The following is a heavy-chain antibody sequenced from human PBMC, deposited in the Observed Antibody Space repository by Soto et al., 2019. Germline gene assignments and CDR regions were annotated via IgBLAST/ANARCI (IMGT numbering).Heavy chain of an antibody. V-gene: IGHV4-34*01. CDR2: IIPTGST. CDR3: ARGGITMAWNYYYYGMDV. J-gene: IGHJ6*02. Sequence: TSETLSLTCAVSGASVSGQYWSWVRQPPGKGLEWVGEIIPTGSTTYNPSLKSRLSFSLDTSNNHFSLNLSSVSVADTAVYYCARGGITMAWNYYYYGMDVWGQGTTVTVSS. D-gene: IGHD3-10*01. CDR1: GASVSGQY.